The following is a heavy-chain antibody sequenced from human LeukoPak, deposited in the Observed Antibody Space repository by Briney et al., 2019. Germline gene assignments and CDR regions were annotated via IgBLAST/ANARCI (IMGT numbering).Heavy chain of an antibody. CDR2: INTNTGNP. D-gene: IGHD1-26*01. V-gene: IGHV7-4-1*02. J-gene: IGHJ4*02. CDR1: GYTFTSYG. Sequence: ASVKVSCKASGYTFTSYGISWVRQAPGQGLEWMGWINTNTGNPTYAQGFTGRFVFSLDTSVSTAYLQISSLKAEDTAVYYCARDGQSGSYDYWGQGTLVTVSS. CDR3: ARDGQSGSYDY.